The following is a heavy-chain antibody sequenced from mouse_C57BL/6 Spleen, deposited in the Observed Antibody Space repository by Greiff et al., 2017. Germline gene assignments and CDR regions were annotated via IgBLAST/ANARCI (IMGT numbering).Heavy chain of an antibody. J-gene: IGHJ2*01. D-gene: IGHD3-3*01. CDR2: IYPGDGDT. Sequence: VQLQQSGPELVKPGASVKISCKASGYAFSSSWMNWVKQRPGKGLEWIGRIYPGDGDTNYNGKFKGKATLTADKSSSTAYMQLSSLTSEDSAVYYCARGGADCDPFDYWGQGTTVTVSS. CDR1: GYAFSSSW. V-gene: IGHV1-82*01. CDR3: ARGGADCDPFDY.